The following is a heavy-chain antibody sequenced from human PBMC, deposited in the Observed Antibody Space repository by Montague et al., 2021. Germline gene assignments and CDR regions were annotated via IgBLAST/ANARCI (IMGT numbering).Heavy chain of an antibody. D-gene: IGHD1-26*01. Sequence: SETPSLTCTVSGDSMNTYKWNWIRQPPGKGLEWIGYIYSSGNTNYNPSLKSRVTISVDTSRNQFSLEVSSVTAADTAMYYCAREWSGFDFWGHGTMVTVSS. J-gene: IGHJ3*01. V-gene: IGHV4-59*01. CDR3: AREWSGFDF. CDR2: IYSSGNT. CDR1: GDSMNTYK.